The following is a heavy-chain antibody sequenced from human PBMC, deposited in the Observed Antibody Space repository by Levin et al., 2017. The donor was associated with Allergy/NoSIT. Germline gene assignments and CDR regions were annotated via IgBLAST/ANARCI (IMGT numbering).Heavy chain of an antibody. V-gene: IGHV3-49*03. CDR1: GFTFGDYA. J-gene: IGHJ4*02. CDR3: TRDRGSGSYLVDYFDY. CDR2: IRSKAYGGTT. D-gene: IGHD1-26*01. Sequence: GGSLRLSCTASGFTFGDYAMSWFRQAPGKGLEWVGFIRSKAYGGTTEYAASVKGRFTISRDDSKSIAYLQMNSLKTEDTAVYYCTRDRGSGSYLVDYFDYWGQGTLVTVSS.